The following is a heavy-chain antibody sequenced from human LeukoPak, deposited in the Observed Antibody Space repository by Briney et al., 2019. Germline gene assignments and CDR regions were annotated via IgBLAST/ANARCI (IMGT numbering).Heavy chain of an antibody. CDR3: ARTYYDILTGYNPYFDY. J-gene: IGHJ4*02. CDR1: GFTFSSYG. Sequence: GGSLRLSCAASGFTFSSYGMTWVRQAPGKGLEWVSYISSSSSTIYYADSVKGRFTISRDNAKNFLYLQMNSLRAEDTAVYYCARTYYDILTGYNPYFDYWGQGILVTVSS. CDR2: ISSSSSTI. D-gene: IGHD3-9*01. V-gene: IGHV3-48*04.